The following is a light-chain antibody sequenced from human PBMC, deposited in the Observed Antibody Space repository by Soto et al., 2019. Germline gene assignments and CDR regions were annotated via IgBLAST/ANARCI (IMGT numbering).Light chain of an antibody. V-gene: IGLV2-14*01. CDR1: SSDIGGYNY. J-gene: IGLJ1*01. Sequence: ALTKPASVSGSPGQSITVSCTGTSSDIGGYNYVSWYQQHPGKAPKLMVYEVTNRPSGVSDRFSGSKSGNTASLTISGLQADDEGYYYCSSYTSRSTLYVFGTGTKLTVL. CDR2: EVT. CDR3: SSYTSRSTLYV.